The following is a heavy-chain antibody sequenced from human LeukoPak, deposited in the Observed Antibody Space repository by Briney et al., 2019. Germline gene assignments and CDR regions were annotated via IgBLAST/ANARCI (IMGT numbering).Heavy chain of an antibody. D-gene: IGHD4-17*01. J-gene: IGHJ6*02. V-gene: IGHV3-43*02. CDR3: AKGTHLLYGDYAFSMDV. CDR2: ISGDGGST. Sequence: GGSLRLSCAASGFTFDDYAMHWVRQAPGKGLEWVSLISGDGGSTYYADSVKGRFTISRDNSKNSLYLQMNSLRTEDTALYYCAKGTHLLYGDYAFSMDVWGQGTTVTVSS. CDR1: GFTFDDYA.